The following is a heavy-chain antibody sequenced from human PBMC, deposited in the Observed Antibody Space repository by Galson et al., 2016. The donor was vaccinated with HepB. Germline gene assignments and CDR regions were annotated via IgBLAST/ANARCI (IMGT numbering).Heavy chain of an antibody. Sequence: SLRLSCAASGYTFSYYSMNWVRQAPGKGLEWVSSISSSSSDIYYADSAKGRFTISIDNAKNSLYLQMNSLRAEDTAVYYCARDLIAAAGRTFYYYYYYMDVWGKGTTVTVSS. V-gene: IGHV3-21*01. CDR2: ISSSSSDI. J-gene: IGHJ6*03. D-gene: IGHD6-13*01. CDR1: GYTFSYYS. CDR3: ARDLIAAAGRTFYYYYYYMDV.